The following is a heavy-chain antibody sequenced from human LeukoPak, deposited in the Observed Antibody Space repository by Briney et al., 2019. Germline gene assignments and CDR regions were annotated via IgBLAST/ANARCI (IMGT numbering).Heavy chain of an antibody. CDR2: INHSGST. J-gene: IGHJ3*02. CDR3: ARGLKSPSRRITMVRGVIGGAFDI. V-gene: IGHV4-34*01. D-gene: IGHD3-10*01. Sequence: PPETLSLTCAVYGGSFSGYYWSWIRQPPGKGLEWIGEINHSGSTNYNPSLKSRVTISVDTSKNQFSLKLSSVTAADTAVYYCARGLKSPSRRITMVRGVIGGAFDIWGQRTMVTVSS. CDR1: GGSFSGYY.